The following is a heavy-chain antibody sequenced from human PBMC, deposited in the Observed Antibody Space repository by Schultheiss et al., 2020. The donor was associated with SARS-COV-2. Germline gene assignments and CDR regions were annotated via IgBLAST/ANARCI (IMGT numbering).Heavy chain of an antibody. CDR1: GFTFSSYS. CDR3: ARVEVVPAAMWIHDAFDI. V-gene: IGHV3-48*01. Sequence: GGSLRLSCAASGFTFSSYSMNWVHQAPGKGLEWVSYISSSSSTIYYADSVKGRFTISRDNAKNSLYLQMNSLRAEDTAVYYCARVEVVPAAMWIHDAFDIWGQGTMVTVSS. CDR2: ISSSSSTI. J-gene: IGHJ3*02. D-gene: IGHD5-18*01.